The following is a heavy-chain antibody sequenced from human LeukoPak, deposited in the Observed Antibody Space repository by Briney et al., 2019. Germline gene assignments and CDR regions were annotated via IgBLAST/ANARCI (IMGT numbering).Heavy chain of an antibody. CDR3: ARVTKDCGGDCFSDY. V-gene: IGHV3-66*01. CDR1: GFTVSSNS. Sequence: GGSLRLSCAASGFTVSSNSMSWVRQTPGKGLEWVSVLYYGGSAFYADSEQGRLSMSRDISKNILYLQISNLRAEDSAVYYCARVTKDCGGDCFSDYWGQGTLVTVSS. D-gene: IGHD2-21*02. CDR2: LYYGGSA. J-gene: IGHJ4*02.